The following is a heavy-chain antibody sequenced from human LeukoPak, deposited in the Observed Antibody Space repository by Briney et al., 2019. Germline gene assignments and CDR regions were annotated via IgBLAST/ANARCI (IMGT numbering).Heavy chain of an antibody. CDR1: GFTVSSNY. CDR3: ARAAAGTRNAFDI. Sequence: GSLRLSCAASGFTVSSNYMIWFRQPPGKGLEGVSFIYSGGSTYYADSVKGRFTISRDKAKKTVYLQMRSLRAEDTALYYCARAAAGTRNAFDIWGAGRMVCVSA. D-gene: IGHD6-13*01. J-gene: IGHJ3*02. CDR2: IYSGGST. V-gene: IGHV3-66*02.